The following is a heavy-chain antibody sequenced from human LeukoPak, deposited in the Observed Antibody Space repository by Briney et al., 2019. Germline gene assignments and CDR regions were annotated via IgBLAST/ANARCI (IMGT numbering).Heavy chain of an antibody. CDR3: TRWDCTTTGCYPFDY. V-gene: IGHV3-73*01. D-gene: IGHD2-2*01. CDR1: GFTFSGSA. J-gene: IGHJ4*02. Sequence: GGSLRLSCAASGFTFSGSAIHWVRQASGKGLEWVGRIRDKANSYATAYIASVKGRFTISRDDSKNTAYLQISSLKTEDTAVYYCTRWDCTTTGCYPFDYWGQGTLVTVSS. CDR2: IRDKANSYAT.